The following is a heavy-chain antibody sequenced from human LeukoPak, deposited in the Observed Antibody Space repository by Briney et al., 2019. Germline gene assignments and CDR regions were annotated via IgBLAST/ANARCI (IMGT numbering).Heavy chain of an antibody. V-gene: IGHV3-23*01. Sequence: PGGSLRLSCAASGFTFNNYAMSWVRQAPGKGLEWVSLISGSGGSTYYADSVKGRFTISRDNSKNTLYLQMNSLRAEDTAVYYCAKGERGGSGTYGWFDPWGQGTLVTVSS. CDR1: GFTFNNYA. CDR2: ISGSGGST. D-gene: IGHD3-10*01. CDR3: AKGERGGSGTYGWFDP. J-gene: IGHJ5*02.